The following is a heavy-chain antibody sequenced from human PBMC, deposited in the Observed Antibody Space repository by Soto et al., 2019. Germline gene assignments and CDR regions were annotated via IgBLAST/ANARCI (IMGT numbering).Heavy chain of an antibody. J-gene: IGHJ5*02. Sequence: QVQLQESGPGLVKPSQTLSLTCTISGGSISSGGYYWSWIRQHPGKGLEWIGYIYYSGSTYYNPSLKSRVTISVDTSKNQFSLKLSSVTAADTAVYYCARGLLATPYNWFDPWGQGTLVTVSS. CDR2: IYYSGST. CDR1: GGSISSGGYY. CDR3: ARGLLATPYNWFDP. V-gene: IGHV4-31*03. D-gene: IGHD5-12*01.